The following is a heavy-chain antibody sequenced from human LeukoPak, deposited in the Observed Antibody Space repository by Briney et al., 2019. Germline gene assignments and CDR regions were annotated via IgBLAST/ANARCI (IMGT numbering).Heavy chain of an antibody. D-gene: IGHD3-10*01. V-gene: IGHV5-51*01. Sequence: GESLKISCKGSGDSFTSSWIGWVCQMPGKGLEWMGIIYSGDSDTTYSPSFQGQVTISADKSISTAYLQWSSLKASDTAIYYCARVQEDPNGGYFDYWGQGTLVTVSS. CDR1: GDSFTSSW. CDR2: IYSGDSDT. CDR3: ARVQEDPNGGYFDY. J-gene: IGHJ4*02.